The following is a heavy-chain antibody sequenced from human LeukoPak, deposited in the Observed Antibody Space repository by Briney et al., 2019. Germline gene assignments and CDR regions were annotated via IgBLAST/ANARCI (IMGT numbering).Heavy chain of an antibody. CDR1: GYTFTSYY. J-gene: IGHJ3*02. CDR3: ARVAWGRDGYRGACDI. Sequence: ASVKVSCKASGYTFTSYYIHWVRQAPGQGLEWMGIINPSGGSTSYAQKFQGRVTMTRDMSTSTVYMELSSLRSEDTAVYYCARVAWGRDGYRGACDIWGQGTMVTVSS. V-gene: IGHV1-46*01. D-gene: IGHD5-24*01. CDR2: INPSGGST.